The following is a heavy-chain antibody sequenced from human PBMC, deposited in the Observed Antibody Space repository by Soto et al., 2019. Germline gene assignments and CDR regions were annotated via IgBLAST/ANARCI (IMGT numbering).Heavy chain of an antibody. CDR2: FYYSEST. V-gene: IGHV4-34*01. CDR1: GGSFSGYS. CDR3: ARLGGYCSSTSCYGYYGMDV. D-gene: IGHD2-2*01. J-gene: IGHJ6*02. Sequence: PSETLSLTCAVYGGSFSGYSWGWIRQPPGEGLEWIGTFYYSESTYYNPSLESRVTISVDTSKNQFSLKVSSVTVADTAVYYCARLGGYCSSTSCYGYYGMDVWGQGTTVTVSS.